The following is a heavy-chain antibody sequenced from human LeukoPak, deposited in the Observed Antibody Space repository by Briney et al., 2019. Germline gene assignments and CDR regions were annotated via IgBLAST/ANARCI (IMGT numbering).Heavy chain of an antibody. CDR3: ARQLLIAVSDF. Sequence: SETLSLTCTVSGGSLSSSNYYWGWTRQPPGKGLEWIGSVYYSGTTHYNPSLKSRVTISVDTSKKQFSLKLTSVTAADAAVYYCARQLLIAVSDFWGQGTLVTVSS. D-gene: IGHD6-19*01. J-gene: IGHJ4*02. CDR1: GGSLSSSNYY. CDR2: VYYSGTT. V-gene: IGHV4-39*01.